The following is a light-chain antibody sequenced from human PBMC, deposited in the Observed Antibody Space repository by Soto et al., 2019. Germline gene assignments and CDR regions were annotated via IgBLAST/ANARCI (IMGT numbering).Light chain of an antibody. CDR2: QVS. CDR1: QSLVYSDGNTY. CDR3: VQGPPWR. Sequence: DMGMTQSPLSLPVTHGEPASISCRSSQSLVYSDGNTYLNWFQQRPGQSPRRLIYQVSNRDSGVPDRFSGSGSGTDFTLKISRAEAEDVGVSSCVQGPPWRFGQGTMVDIK. J-gene: IGKJ1*01. V-gene: IGKV2-30*01.